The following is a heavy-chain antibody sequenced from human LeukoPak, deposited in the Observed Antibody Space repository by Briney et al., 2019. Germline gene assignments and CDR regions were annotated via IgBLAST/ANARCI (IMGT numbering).Heavy chain of an antibody. D-gene: IGHD6-19*01. V-gene: IGHV4-59*01. CDR3: ARQRYKSGWYPTFDF. Sequence: SETLSLTCTVSVDSIGTYYWSWIRRPPGKGLEWIGHVYYAGITDYNPSLQSRVTISVDPSRNQLSLKLNSVTAADTAVYYCARQRYKSGWYPTFDFWGPGTQVIVSS. J-gene: IGHJ4*02. CDR2: VYYAGIT. CDR1: VDSIGTYY.